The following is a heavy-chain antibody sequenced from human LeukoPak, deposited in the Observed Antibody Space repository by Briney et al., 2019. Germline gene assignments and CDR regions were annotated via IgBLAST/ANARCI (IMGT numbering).Heavy chain of an antibody. CDR1: GGSISSFY. V-gene: IGHV4-59*01. CDR2: IYYSGNT. CDR3: ARGGLSSSWLPLDY. D-gene: IGHD6-13*01. J-gene: IGHJ4*02. Sequence: SETLSLTCTVSGGSISSFYWNWIRQPPGKGLEWIGYIYYSGNTKYNPSFNSRLTMSIDMSKNHFSLNVSSVTAADTAVYYCARGGLSSSWLPLDYRGQGTLVTVSS.